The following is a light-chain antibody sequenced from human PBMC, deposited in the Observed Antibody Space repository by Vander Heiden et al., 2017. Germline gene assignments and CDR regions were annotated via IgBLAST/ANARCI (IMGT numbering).Light chain of an antibody. CDR1: SSNIGAGYD. CDR3: QSYDTGRNGHVV. Sequence: QSVLTQPPPVSRAPGQRVTIPCTWRSSNIGAGYDVHWYQQLPGTAPKLLIYGNNNRPSGVPDRFSGSKSGTSASLAITGLQAEDEADYYCQSYDTGRNGHVVLGGGTKLTVL. CDR2: GNN. J-gene: IGLJ2*01. V-gene: IGLV1-40*01.